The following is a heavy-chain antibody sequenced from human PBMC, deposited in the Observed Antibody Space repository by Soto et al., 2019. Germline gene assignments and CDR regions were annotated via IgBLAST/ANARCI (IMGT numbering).Heavy chain of an antibody. Sequence: QVQLAESGGGVVQPGRSLRLSCAASGFTFSSYTMHWVRQAPGKGLEWVALISYDGSNKYYADSVKGRFTISRDTSKNTLYLQMNSLRAEATAVYYCARGPGIAVAGTYFDYWGQGTLVTVSS. D-gene: IGHD6-19*01. CDR1: GFTFSSYT. J-gene: IGHJ4*02. CDR3: ARGPGIAVAGTYFDY. CDR2: ISYDGSNK. V-gene: IGHV3-30-3*01.